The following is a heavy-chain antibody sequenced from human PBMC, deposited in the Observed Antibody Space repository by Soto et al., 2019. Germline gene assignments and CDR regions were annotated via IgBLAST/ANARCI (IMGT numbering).Heavy chain of an antibody. D-gene: IGHD3-10*01. Sequence: QVQLQESGPRLVKPSQTLSLTCTVSDGSITTGVYYWNLIRQHPEKGLEWIGYVHYSGSAYYNPSLKSRVSISVFTYQIQFSLKLSSVTAADTAVYYCARDSAGFYLDSCGQGTLVTVSS. CDR2: VHYSGSA. CDR3: ARDSAGFYLDS. J-gene: IGHJ4*02. V-gene: IGHV4-31*03. CDR1: DGSITTGVYY.